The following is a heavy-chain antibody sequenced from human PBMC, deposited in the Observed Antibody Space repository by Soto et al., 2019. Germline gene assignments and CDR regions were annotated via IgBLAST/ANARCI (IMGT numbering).Heavy chain of an antibody. V-gene: IGHV1-69*12. D-gene: IGHD2-2*01. CDR1: GGTFSSYA. CDR3: AREPAWSRPPTLLPMDV. J-gene: IGHJ6*02. CDR2: IIPIFGTA. Sequence: QVQLVQSGAEVKKPGSSVKVSCKASGGTFSSYAISWVRQAPGQGLEWMGGIIPIFGTANYAQKFQGRVTSTADESTSTAYMELSSLRSEDTAVYYCAREPAWSRPPTLLPMDVWGQGTTVTVSS.